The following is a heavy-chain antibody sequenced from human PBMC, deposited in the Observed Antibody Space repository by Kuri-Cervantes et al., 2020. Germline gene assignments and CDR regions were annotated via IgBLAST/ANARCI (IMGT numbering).Heavy chain of an antibody. CDR1: GGSMSGYY. CDR2: SYYSGGT. V-gene: IGHV4-59*12. CDR3: ARVRYYNFWSGYYDYYYYYYMDV. Sequence: SETLSLTCTVSGGSMSGYYWSWIRQPPGKGLEWIGYSYYSGGTKYNPPLSGRVTISVDTSRNQFSLKLSSVTAADTAVYYCARVRYYNFWSGYYDYYYYYYMDVWGKGTTVTVSS. D-gene: IGHD3-3*01. J-gene: IGHJ6*03.